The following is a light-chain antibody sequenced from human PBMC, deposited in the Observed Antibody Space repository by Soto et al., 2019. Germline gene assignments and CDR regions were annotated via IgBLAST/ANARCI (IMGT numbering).Light chain of an antibody. J-gene: IGKJ1*01. CDR1: QSVGSN. CDR2: GAS. CDR3: QHYNNWPPDRT. Sequence: EIVMTQSPATLSVSPGERATLSCRASQSVGSNLAWYQQKPGQAPRLLIYGASTRATGIPARFSGSGSGTEFTLTFSSLQSEDFAIYFCQHYNNWPPDRTVSQGTKVEIK. V-gene: IGKV3-15*01.